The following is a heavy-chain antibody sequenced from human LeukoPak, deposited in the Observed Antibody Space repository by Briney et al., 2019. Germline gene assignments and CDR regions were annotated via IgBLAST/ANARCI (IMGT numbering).Heavy chain of an antibody. CDR2: VRHDGNNK. V-gene: IGHV3-30*02. CDR1: GFIFSNFD. Sequence: PGGSLRLSCAASGFIFSNFDMHWVRQAPGKGLEWVASVRHDGNNKYYADSVKGRFTISRDNSKNTVYLQMNSLRAEDTAVYYCAKSSFDYWGQGTLVTVSS. J-gene: IGHJ4*02. CDR3: AKSSFDY.